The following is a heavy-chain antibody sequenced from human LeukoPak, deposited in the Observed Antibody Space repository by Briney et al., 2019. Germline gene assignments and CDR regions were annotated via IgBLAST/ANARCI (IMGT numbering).Heavy chain of an antibody. D-gene: IGHD1-26*01. J-gene: IGHJ4*02. CDR1: GYTFTSYG. CDR3: ARGEGALI. V-gene: IGHV1-18*01. CDR2: FSAYNGNA. Sequence: ASVKVSCKASGYTFTSYGISWVRQAPGPGVEGMGWFSAYNGNANYAQTLPGRVTMTTDTSTSTAYMELRSLRSDDTAVYYCARGEGALIWGQGTLVTVSS.